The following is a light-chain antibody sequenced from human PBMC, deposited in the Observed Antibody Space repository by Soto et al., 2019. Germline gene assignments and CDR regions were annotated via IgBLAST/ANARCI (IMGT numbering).Light chain of an antibody. V-gene: IGKV1-39*01. CDR2: AAS. Sequence: DIQMTQSPSSLSASVGDSVTITCRASQSISSYLNWYQQKPGKTPKLLIYAASTLQSGVPARFSGSGSGTDFTLTISSLQPEDFATYFCQQSYITPLTFGGGTKVEIK. CDR3: QQSYITPLT. J-gene: IGKJ4*01. CDR1: QSISSY.